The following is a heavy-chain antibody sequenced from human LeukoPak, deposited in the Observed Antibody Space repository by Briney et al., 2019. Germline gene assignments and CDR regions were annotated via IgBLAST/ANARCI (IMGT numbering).Heavy chain of an antibody. J-gene: IGHJ4*02. CDR1: GFTFSSYS. CDR2: ISSSGSYI. D-gene: IGHD1-26*01. V-gene: IGHV3-21*01. Sequence: PGGSLRLSCAASGFTFSSYSMNWVRQAPGKGLEWVSSISSSGSYIHYADSVKGRFTISRDNAKNSLYLQMNSLRAEDTAVYYCARRQWELALDYWGQGTLVTVSS. CDR3: ARRQWELALDY.